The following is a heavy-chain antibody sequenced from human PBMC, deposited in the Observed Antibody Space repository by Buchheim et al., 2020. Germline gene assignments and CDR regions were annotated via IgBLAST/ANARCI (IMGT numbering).Heavy chain of an antibody. CDR3: AKDRSSMIIVGDVFDM. Sequence: QVQLVESGGAVIHPGRSLRLSCAASGFTFSDSGMHWVRQAPGKGLEWVAGISYDGVTTYYSDSVKGRFTVSRDNSEKTLFLQMKTLTADDTAIFYCAKDRSSMIIVGDVFDMWGRGT. V-gene: IGHV3-30*18. J-gene: IGHJ3*02. CDR1: GFTFSDSG. D-gene: IGHD3-22*01. CDR2: ISYDGVTT.